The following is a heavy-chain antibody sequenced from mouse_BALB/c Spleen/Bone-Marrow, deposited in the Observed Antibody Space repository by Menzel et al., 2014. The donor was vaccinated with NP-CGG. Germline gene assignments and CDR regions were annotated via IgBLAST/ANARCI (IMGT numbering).Heavy chain of an antibody. CDR1: GYAFXSYW. CDR2: IYPGDGDT. V-gene: IGHV1-80*01. Sequence: VKLMESGAELVRPGSSVKISCKASGYAFXSYWMNWVKQRPGQGLEWIGQIYPGDGDTNYNGKFKGKATLTADKSSSTAYMQLSSLTSEDSAVYFCARRGPGFDYWGQGTTLTVSS. D-gene: IGHD3-3*01. J-gene: IGHJ2*01. CDR3: ARRGPGFDY.